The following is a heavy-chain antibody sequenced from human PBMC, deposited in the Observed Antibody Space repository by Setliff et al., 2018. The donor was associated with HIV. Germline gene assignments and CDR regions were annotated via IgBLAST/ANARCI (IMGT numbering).Heavy chain of an antibody. CDR1: GYTFTSYY. D-gene: IGHD3-10*01. Sequence: ASVKVSCKASGYTFTSYYIHWVRQAPGQGLEWMGWISPATDKTNYAQKLQGRLTMTTDTSTSTAYMDLRSLRSDDTAVYYCARRGVYYASAFDYWGQGTLVTVSS. CDR2: ISPATDKT. J-gene: IGHJ4*02. CDR3: ARRGVYYASAFDY. V-gene: IGHV1-18*04.